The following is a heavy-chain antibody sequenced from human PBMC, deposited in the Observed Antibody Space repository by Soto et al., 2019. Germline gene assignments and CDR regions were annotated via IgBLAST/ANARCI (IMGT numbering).Heavy chain of an antibody. CDR2: ISDSGGRT. Sequence: PRWSLRLSCLASVFTCTSYAMSWFRQAPGKGLEWVSGISDSGGRTDYADSVKGRFTISRDNSKNTLYLQMNSLKAEDTAIYYCAKDGYCSSTSCYWSYWGQGTVVTVSS. V-gene: IGHV3-23*01. CDR1: VFTCTSYA. CDR3: AKDGYCSSTSCYWSY. D-gene: IGHD2-2*03. J-gene: IGHJ4*02.